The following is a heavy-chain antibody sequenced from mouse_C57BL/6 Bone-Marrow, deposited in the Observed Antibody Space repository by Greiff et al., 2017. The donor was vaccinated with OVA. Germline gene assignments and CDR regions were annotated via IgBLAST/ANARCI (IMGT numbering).Heavy chain of an antibody. CDR2: IYPGDGDT. CDR3: ARNDGYYKAWFAY. D-gene: IGHD2-3*01. CDR1: GYAFSSYW. V-gene: IGHV1-80*01. J-gene: IGHJ3*01. Sequence: VQRVESGAELVKPGASVKISCKASGYAFSSYWMNWVKQRPGKGLEWIEQIYPGDGDTNYNGKFKGKATLTADKSSSTAYMQLSSLTSEDSAVYFCARNDGYYKAWFAYWGQGTLVTVSA.